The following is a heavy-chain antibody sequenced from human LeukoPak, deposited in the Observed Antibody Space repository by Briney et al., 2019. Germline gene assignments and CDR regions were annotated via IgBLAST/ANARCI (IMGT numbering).Heavy chain of an antibody. CDR3: AKEKLRYYDY. J-gene: IGHJ4*02. CDR1: GFTFSTYV. CDR2: ISGSGGTT. V-gene: IGHV3-23*01. Sequence: PGGSLRLSCEASGFTFSTYVMSWVRQAPGKGLECVSSISGSGGTTYYADSVKGRFTISRDNSKNTVYLQMSSLTVEDTAIYYCAKEKLRYYDYWGQGTLVTVSS. D-gene: IGHD3-16*01.